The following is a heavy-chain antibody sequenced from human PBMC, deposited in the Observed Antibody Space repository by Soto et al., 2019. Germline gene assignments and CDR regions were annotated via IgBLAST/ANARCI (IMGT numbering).Heavy chain of an antibody. D-gene: IGHD6-13*01. J-gene: IGHJ4*02. Sequence: PGGSLRLSCAASGFTFSSYAMHWVRQAPGKGLEWVAVISYDGSNKYYADSVKGRFTISRDNSKNTLYLQMNSLRAEDTAVYYCARDQNTGYSSSCLDYWGQGTLVTVSS. CDR1: GFTFSSYA. V-gene: IGHV3-30-3*01. CDR3: ARDQNTGYSSSCLDY. CDR2: ISYDGSNK.